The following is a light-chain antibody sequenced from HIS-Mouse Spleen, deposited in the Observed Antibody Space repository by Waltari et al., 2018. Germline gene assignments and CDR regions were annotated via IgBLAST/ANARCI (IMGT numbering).Light chain of an antibody. V-gene: IGLV3-21*03. CDR1: NIGRKS. Sequence: SYVLTQPPSVSVAPGKTARVTCGGNNIGRKSVHWYQQKPGQAPVLVVYDDSDRPSGIPDRFSGSKSGNTASLTISGLQAEDEADYYCCSYAGSYTLVFGGGTKLTVL. CDR2: DDS. CDR3: CSYAGSYTLV. J-gene: IGLJ2*01.